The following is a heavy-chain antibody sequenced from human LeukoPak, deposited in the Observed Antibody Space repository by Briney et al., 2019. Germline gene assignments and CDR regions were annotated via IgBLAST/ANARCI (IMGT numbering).Heavy chain of an antibody. CDR3: ARVTYGSGTPESLPPDWFDP. D-gene: IGHD3-10*01. Sequence: KPSETLSLTCTVSGGSISSYYWSWIRQPAGKGLEWIGRIYTSGSTNYNPSLKSRVTMSVDTSKNQFSLKLSSVTAADTAVYYCARVTYGSGTPESLPPDWFDPWGQGTLVTVSS. CDR2: IYTSGST. J-gene: IGHJ5*02. CDR1: GGSISSYY. V-gene: IGHV4-4*07.